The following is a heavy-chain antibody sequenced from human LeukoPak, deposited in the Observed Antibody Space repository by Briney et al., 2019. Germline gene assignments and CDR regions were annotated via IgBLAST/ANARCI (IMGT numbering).Heavy chain of an antibody. CDR1: GGSISSDNYY. CDR2: IYYSGST. CDR3: ARRFYCSSTSCGYWYFDL. V-gene: IGHV4-39*01. J-gene: IGHJ2*01. D-gene: IGHD2-2*01. Sequence: SETLSLTCTVSGGSISSDNYYWGWIRQPPGKGLEWIGSIYYSGSTYYNPSLRSRVTISKDTSKNQLSLKLTSVTAADTAVYYCARRFYCSSTSCGYWYFDLWGRGTLVTVSS.